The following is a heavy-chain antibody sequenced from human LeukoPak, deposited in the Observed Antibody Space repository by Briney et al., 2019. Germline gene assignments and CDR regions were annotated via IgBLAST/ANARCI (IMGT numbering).Heavy chain of an antibody. V-gene: IGHV4-39*07. D-gene: IGHD2-15*01. CDR3: ARGPCSGGSCYFVFLDY. J-gene: IGHJ4*02. Sequence: SETLSLTCTVSGGSISSSSYYWGWIRQPPGKGLEWIGSIYYSGSTYYSPSLKSRVTISVDTSKNQFSLKLSSVTAADTAVYYCARGPCSGGSCYFVFLDYWGQGTLVTVSS. CDR2: IYYSGST. CDR1: GGSISSSSYY.